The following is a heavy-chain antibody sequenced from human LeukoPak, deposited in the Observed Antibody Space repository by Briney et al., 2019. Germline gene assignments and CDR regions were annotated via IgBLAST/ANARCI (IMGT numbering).Heavy chain of an antibody. CDR3: AKGGDTAMYYYYYMDV. D-gene: IGHD5-18*01. Sequence: LAGGSLRLSCAASGFTFSSYAMSWVRQAPGKGLEWVSAISGSGGSTYYADSVKGRFTISSDNSKNTLYLQMNSLRAEDTAVYYCAKGGDTAMYYYYYMDVWGKGTTVTVSS. J-gene: IGHJ6*03. V-gene: IGHV3-23*01. CDR2: ISGSGGST. CDR1: GFTFSSYA.